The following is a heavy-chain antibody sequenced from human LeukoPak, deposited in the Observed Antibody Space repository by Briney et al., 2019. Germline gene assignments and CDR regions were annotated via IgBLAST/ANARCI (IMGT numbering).Heavy chain of an antibody. D-gene: IGHD3-10*01. J-gene: IGHJ6*03. V-gene: IGHV3-23*01. CDR1: GFTFSSYA. Sequence: GGSLRLSCAASGFTFSSYAMSWVRQAPGKGLEWVSAISGSGGSTYYADSVKGRFTISRDNSKNTLYLQMNSLRAEDTAVYYCAKQGGVRGVIDYYYYMDVWGKGTTVTVSS. CDR3: AKQGGVRGVIDYYYYMDV. CDR2: ISGSGGST.